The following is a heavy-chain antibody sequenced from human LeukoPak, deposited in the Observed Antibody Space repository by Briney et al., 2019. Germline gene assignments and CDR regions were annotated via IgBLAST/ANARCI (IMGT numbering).Heavy chain of an antibody. J-gene: IGHJ4*02. CDR3: AKNLRGKLYSNYNFDY. Sequence: TGGSLRLSCAASGFTFSSYAMSWVRQAPGKGLEWVSAISGSGGSTYYADSVKGRFTISRDNSKNTLYLQMNSLRAEDTAVYYCAKNLRGKLYSNYNFDYWGQGTLVTVSS. D-gene: IGHD4-11*01. CDR2: ISGSGGST. V-gene: IGHV3-23*01. CDR1: GFTFSSYA.